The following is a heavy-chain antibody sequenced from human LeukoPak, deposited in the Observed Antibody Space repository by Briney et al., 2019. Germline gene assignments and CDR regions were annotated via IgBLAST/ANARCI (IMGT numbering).Heavy chain of an antibody. CDR2: IKQDGSEK. Sequence: GGSLRLSCEASGFTFSTYWMSWVRQAPGKGLEWVANIKQDGSEKYYVDSVKGRFTISRDNAKNSLYLQMNSLRAEDSAMYYCARDSAGNDYWGQGTLVTVSS. CDR1: GFTFSTYW. D-gene: IGHD6-13*01. J-gene: IGHJ4*02. CDR3: ARDSAGNDY. V-gene: IGHV3-7*01.